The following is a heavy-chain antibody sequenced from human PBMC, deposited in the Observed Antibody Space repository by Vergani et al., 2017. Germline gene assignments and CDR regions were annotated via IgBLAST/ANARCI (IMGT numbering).Heavy chain of an antibody. CDR2: IKQDGSEK. D-gene: IGHD5-18*01. Sequence: EVQLVESGGGLVQPGGSLRLSCAASGFTFSSYAMSWVRQAPGKGLEWVANIKQDGSEKYYVDSVKGRFTISRDNAKNSLYLQMNSLRAEDTAVYYCAREVDTAMVSDYWGQGTLVTVSS. CDR1: GFTFSSYA. V-gene: IGHV3-7*01. CDR3: AREVDTAMVSDY. J-gene: IGHJ4*02.